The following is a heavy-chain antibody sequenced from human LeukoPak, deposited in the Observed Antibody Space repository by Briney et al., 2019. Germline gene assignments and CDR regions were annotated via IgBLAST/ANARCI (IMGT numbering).Heavy chain of an antibody. CDR3: ARDMGRYDFWSGYPYYFDY. Sequence: GGSLRLSCTTSGLTFSTSGFNWVRQAPGKGLEWVASIGPTGFDRYHADSIKGRFTISRDNANNFLYLQMDSLRAEDTAVYYCARDMGRYDFWSGYPYYFDYWGQGTLVTVSS. CDR2: IGPTGFDR. J-gene: IGHJ4*02. CDR1: GLTFSTSG. V-gene: IGHV3-21*06. D-gene: IGHD3-3*01.